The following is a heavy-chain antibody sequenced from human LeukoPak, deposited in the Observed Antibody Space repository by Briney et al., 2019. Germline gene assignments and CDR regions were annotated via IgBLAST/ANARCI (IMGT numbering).Heavy chain of an antibody. J-gene: IGHJ6*03. D-gene: IGHD2-2*01. CDR2: INPNSGGT. CDR1: GYTFTGYY. V-gene: IGHV1-2*02. Sequence: ASVKVSCKASGYTFTGYYMHWVRQAPGQGLEWMGWINPNSGGTNYAQKFQGRVTMTRDTSISTAYMELSRLRSDDTAVYYCAREGEYCGSTSCYRYYYYMDVWGKGTTVTISS. CDR3: AREGEYCGSTSCYRYYYYMDV.